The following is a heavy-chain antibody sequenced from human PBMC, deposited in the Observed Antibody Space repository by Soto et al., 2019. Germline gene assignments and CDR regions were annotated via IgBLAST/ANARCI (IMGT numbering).Heavy chain of an antibody. V-gene: IGHV2-70*01. CDR3: ARIVRLPVGHYYYYYGMDV. J-gene: IGHJ6*02. Sequence: SGPTLVNPTQTLTLTCTFSGFSLSTSGMCVSWIRQPPGKTLEWLALIDWDDDKYYSTSLKTRLTISKDTSKNQVVLTMTNMDPVDTATYYCARIVRLPVGHYYYYYGMDVWGQGTTVTVSS. D-gene: IGHD2-8*02. CDR2: IDWDDDK. CDR1: GFSLSTSGMC.